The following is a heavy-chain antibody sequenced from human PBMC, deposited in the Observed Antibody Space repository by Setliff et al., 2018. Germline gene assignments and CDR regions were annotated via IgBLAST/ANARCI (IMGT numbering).Heavy chain of an antibody. D-gene: IGHD3-3*01. V-gene: IGHV3-7*03. CDR1: GFGISNYW. CDR3: AREIWNMYDNSWSGYSDL. CDR2: IRQDATNK. J-gene: IGHJ5*02. Sequence: PWGSLRLSCVASGFGISNYWMAWVRQAPGKGLEWVADIRQDATNKYYVDSVEGRFTISRDNSKNSLFLEMNSLRVEDTALYQCAREIWNMYDNSWSGYSDLWGQGTLVTVSS.